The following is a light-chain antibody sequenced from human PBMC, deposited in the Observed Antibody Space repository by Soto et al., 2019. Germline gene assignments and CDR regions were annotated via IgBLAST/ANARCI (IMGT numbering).Light chain of an antibody. CDR3: QQYENLPT. Sequence: DVQMTQSPSSLSASVGDRVTITCQASQNINNYLNWYQQKPGRAPKLLIYDASNLEAGVPSRFRGSGSGTDFTFTISRLQPEDIATYYCQQYENLPTFGQGARLEIK. CDR1: QNINNY. V-gene: IGKV1-33*01. J-gene: IGKJ5*01. CDR2: DAS.